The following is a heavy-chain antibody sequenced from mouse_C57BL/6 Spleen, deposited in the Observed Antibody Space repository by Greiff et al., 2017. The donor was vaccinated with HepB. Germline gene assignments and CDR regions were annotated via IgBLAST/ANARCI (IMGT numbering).Heavy chain of an antibody. CDR1: GYAFTNYL. CDR3: ARHDDGYYGYAMDY. Sequence: QVQLQQSGAELVRPGTSVKVSCKASGYAFTNYLIEWVKQRPGQGLEWIGVINPGSGGTNYNEKFKGKTTLTADKSSSTAYMQLSSLTSEDSAVYFCARHDDGYYGYAMDYWGQGTSVTVSS. V-gene: IGHV1-54*01. CDR2: INPGSGGT. J-gene: IGHJ4*01. D-gene: IGHD2-3*01.